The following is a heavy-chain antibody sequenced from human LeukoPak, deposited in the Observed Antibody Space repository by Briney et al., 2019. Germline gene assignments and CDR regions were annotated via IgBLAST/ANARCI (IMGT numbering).Heavy chain of an antibody. CDR2: INSDGSST. D-gene: IGHD5-18*01. CDR1: GFTFSSYW. J-gene: IGHJ4*02. V-gene: IGHV3-74*01. CDR3: SRAVSTAIAFGN. Sequence: GGSLRLSCAASGFTFSSYWMHWVRQAPAKGLVGVSRINSDGSSTSYAHPSKGRFTIPRDNAHNTLTLQMSSLRDEATTANYCSRAVSTAIAFGNCGQGALGTVSS.